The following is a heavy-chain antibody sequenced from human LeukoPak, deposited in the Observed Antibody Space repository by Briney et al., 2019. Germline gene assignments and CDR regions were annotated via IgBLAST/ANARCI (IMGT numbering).Heavy chain of an antibody. CDR3: ARDLVATRETNNWFDP. CDR2: ISGYNGNT. J-gene: IGHJ5*02. D-gene: IGHD5-12*01. V-gene: IGHV1-18*01. Sequence: ASVKVSCKASGYTFTSYGISWVRQAPGQGLEWMGWISGYNGNTNYAQKLQGRVTMTTDTSTSTAYMELRSLRSDDTAVYYCARDLVATRETNNWFDPWGQGTLVTVSS. CDR1: GYTFTSYG.